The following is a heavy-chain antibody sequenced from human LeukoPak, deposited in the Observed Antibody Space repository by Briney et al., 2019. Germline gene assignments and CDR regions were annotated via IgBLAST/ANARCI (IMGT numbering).Heavy chain of an antibody. J-gene: IGHJ6*02. Sequence: PSETLPLTCTVSGGSISSYYWSWIRQPPGKGLEWIGYIYYSGSTNYNPSLKSRVTISVDTSKNQFSLKLSSVTAADTAVYYCARVGITMVRGVIITGFYYGMDVWGQGTTVTVSS. CDR3: ARVGITMVRGVIITGFYYGMDV. V-gene: IGHV4-59*01. CDR2: IYYSGST. CDR1: GGSISSYY. D-gene: IGHD3-10*01.